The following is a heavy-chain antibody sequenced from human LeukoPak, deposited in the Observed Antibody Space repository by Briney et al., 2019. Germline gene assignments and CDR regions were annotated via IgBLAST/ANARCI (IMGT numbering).Heavy chain of an antibody. CDR3: AREAGIVVVPAAIVY. D-gene: IGHD2-2*01. CDR1: GGTFTTYG. J-gene: IGHJ4*02. Sequence: ASVKVSCKASGGTFTTYGISWVRQAPGQGLEWMGWISGYNGNTNYAQKLQGRVTMTTDTSTSTAYMELRSLRSDDTAVYYCAREAGIVVVPAAIVYWGQGTLVTVSS. V-gene: IGHV1-18*01. CDR2: ISGYNGNT.